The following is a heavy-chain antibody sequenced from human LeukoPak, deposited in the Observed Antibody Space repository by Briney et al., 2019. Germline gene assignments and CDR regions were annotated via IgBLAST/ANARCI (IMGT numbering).Heavy chain of an antibody. CDR2: IHYSGST. Sequence: PSETPSLTCTVSGASVSAYYWTWIRQPPGKRLEWLGYIHYSGSTNYNPSLNSRVTMSLDASKNQFSLKLSSVSAADTAVYYCVQVRLAGLFDPWGQGTLVTVSS. V-gene: IGHV4-59*02. J-gene: IGHJ5*02. CDR3: VQVRLAGLFDP. D-gene: IGHD3-3*02. CDR1: GASVSAYY.